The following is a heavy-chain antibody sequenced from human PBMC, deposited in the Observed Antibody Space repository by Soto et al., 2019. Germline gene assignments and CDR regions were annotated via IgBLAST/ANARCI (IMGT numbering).Heavy chain of an antibody. CDR1: GFTVKANF. J-gene: IGHJ3*02. Sequence: EEQLVESGGGLVRPGGSLRLSCAVSGFTVKANFMNWIRQAPGKEPQWVAVLYPGPGTYYADSLKGRFTISRDDYTNTLFLQLINIRAEDTAGYCCARQCGGDCSNAFTMWGQGTMVTVSS. CDR3: ARQCGGDCSNAFTM. D-gene: IGHD2-21*01. CDR2: LYPGPGT. V-gene: IGHV3-66*04.